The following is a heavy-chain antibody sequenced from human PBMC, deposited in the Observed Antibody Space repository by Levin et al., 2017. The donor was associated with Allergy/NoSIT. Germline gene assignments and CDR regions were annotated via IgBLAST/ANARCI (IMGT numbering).Heavy chain of an antibody. CDR2: VNHRGST. D-gene: IGHD6-13*01. CDR1: GGSFSDYH. J-gene: IGHJ5*02. CDR3: ARGRRISSWSARRFAP. V-gene: IGHV4-34*01. Sequence: PSETLSLTCAVYGGSFSDYHWSWIRQSPGKGLEWIGEVNHRGSTNYSPSLKSRFTISVDTSRNHVSLKVTSVTAADTAIYYCARGRRISSWSARRFAPWGQGTLVIVSS.